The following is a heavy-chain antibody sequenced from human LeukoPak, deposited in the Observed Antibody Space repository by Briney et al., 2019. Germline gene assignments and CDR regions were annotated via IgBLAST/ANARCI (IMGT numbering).Heavy chain of an antibody. CDR1: GFTFSSYG. D-gene: IGHD1-1*01. Sequence: GGSLRLSCAASGFTFSSYGMHWVRQAPGKGLEWVAVISYDGSNKYYADSVKGRFTISRDNSKNTLYLQMNSLRPEDTAVYYCARASTGASFDYWGQGTQVTVSS. J-gene: IGHJ4*02. V-gene: IGHV3-30*03. CDR3: ARASTGASFDY. CDR2: ISYDGSNK.